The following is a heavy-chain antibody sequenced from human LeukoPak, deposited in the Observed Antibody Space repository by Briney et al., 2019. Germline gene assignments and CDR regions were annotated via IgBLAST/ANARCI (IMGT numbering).Heavy chain of an antibody. CDR3: ASLDGSNFREDY. V-gene: IGHV3-23*01. CDR2: ISGSGGST. D-gene: IGHD5-24*01. J-gene: IGHJ4*02. CDR1: GFTFGSYA. Sequence: GGSLRLSCEASGFTFGSYAMSWVRQAPGKGLEWVSAISGSGGSTYYADSVKGRFTISRDDAKNSLYLQMNSLRAEDTAVYYCASLDGSNFREDYWGQGTLVTVSS.